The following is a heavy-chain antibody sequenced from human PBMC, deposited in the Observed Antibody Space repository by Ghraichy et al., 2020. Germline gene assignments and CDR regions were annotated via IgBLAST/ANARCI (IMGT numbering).Heavy chain of an antibody. CDR2: MNQDGSEK. J-gene: IGHJ4*02. CDR3: AKADWGSVDY. V-gene: IGHV3-7*03. Sequence: GGSLRLSCAASGFTYNKYWMRWVRQAPGKGLEWVANMNQDGSEKYYVDSVKGRFTISRDNAKNSLYLQMNSLRAEDTAVYYCAKADWGSVDYWGQGTLVTVS. CDR1: GFTYNKYW. D-gene: IGHD3/OR15-3a*01.